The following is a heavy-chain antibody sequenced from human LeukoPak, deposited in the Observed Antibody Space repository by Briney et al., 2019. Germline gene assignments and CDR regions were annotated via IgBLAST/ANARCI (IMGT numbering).Heavy chain of an antibody. J-gene: IGHJ4*02. CDR3: ARGGITFGGVIARLDN. CDR2: IYYSGST. D-gene: IGHD3-16*02. CDR1: GGSVSSGSYY. V-gene: IGHV4-61*01. Sequence: SETLSLTCTVSGGSVSSGSYYWSWIRQPPGKGLEWIGYIYYSGSTNYNPSLKSRVTISVDTSKNQFSLKLSSVTAADTAVYYCARGGITFGGVIARLDNWGQGTLVTVSS.